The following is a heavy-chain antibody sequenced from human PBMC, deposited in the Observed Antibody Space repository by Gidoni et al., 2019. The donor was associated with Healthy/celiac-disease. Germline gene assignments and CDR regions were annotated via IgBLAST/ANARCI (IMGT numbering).Heavy chain of an antibody. Sequence: EVQLVESGGGLVQPGRSLSLSCAASGFTFDDYAMHWVRQAPGKGLEWVSGISWNSGSIGYADSVKGRFTISRDNAKNSLYLQMNSLRAEDTALYYCAKVRVRGSGWYGYAFDIWGQGTMVTVSS. J-gene: IGHJ3*02. V-gene: IGHV3-9*01. CDR2: ISWNSGSI. CDR3: AKVRVRGSGWYGYAFDI. D-gene: IGHD6-19*01. CDR1: GFTFDDYA.